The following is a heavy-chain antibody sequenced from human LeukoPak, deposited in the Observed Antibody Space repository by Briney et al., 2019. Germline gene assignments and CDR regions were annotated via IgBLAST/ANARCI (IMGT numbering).Heavy chain of an antibody. Sequence: ASVKVSCKASGYTFTSYYMHWVRQAPGQGLEWMGIINPSGGSTSYAQKFQGRVTMTRDMATSTVYMELSSLRSEDTAVYYCATSSGNYDSSGEPDYWGQGTLVTVSS. CDR2: INPSGGST. J-gene: IGHJ4*02. V-gene: IGHV1-46*01. D-gene: IGHD3-22*01. CDR3: ATSSGNYDSSGEPDY. CDR1: GYTFTSYY.